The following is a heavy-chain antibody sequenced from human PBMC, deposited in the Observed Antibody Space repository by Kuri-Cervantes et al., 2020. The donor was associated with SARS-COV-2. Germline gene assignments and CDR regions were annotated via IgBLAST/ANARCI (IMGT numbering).Heavy chain of an antibody. D-gene: IGHD3-22*01. CDR3: AREGYYYDSTEANREGINAFDI. J-gene: IGHJ3*02. CDR2: ISGSGGST. CDR1: GFTFSSYS. V-gene: IGHV3-23*01. Sequence: GGSLRLSCAASGFTFSSYSMNWVHQAPGKGLEWVSAISGSGGSTYYADSVKGRFTISRDNSKNTLYLQMNSLRAEDTAVYYCAREGYYYDSTEANREGINAFDIWGQGTMVTVSS.